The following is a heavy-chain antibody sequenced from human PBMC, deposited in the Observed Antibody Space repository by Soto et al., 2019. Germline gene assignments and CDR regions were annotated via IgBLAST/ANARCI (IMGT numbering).Heavy chain of an antibody. CDR2: IYYSGST. Sequence: SETLSLTCTVSGGSISSYYWSWIRQPPGKGLEWIGYIYYSGSTNYNPSLKSRVTISVDTSKNQFSLKLSSVTAADTAVYYCARTYSSSWYGGLDYYYGMDVWGQGTTVTVSS. D-gene: IGHD6-13*01. J-gene: IGHJ6*02. V-gene: IGHV4-59*08. CDR3: ARTYSSSWYGGLDYYYGMDV. CDR1: GGSISSYY.